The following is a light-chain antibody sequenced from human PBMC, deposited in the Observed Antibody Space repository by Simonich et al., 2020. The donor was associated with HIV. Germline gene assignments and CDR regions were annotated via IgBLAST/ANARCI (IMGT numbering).Light chain of an antibody. J-gene: IGKJ1*01. Sequence: DIVMTQSPDSLAVSLGERATINCKSSQSVLYSSNNKNYLVWYQQKPGQPPKLLIYWASTRESGVPDRFSGSGSGTDFTLTISSLQAEDVAVYSCQQYYITPHTFGQGTKVEIK. CDR2: WAS. V-gene: IGKV4-1*01. CDR1: QSVLYSSNNKNY. CDR3: QQYYITPHT.